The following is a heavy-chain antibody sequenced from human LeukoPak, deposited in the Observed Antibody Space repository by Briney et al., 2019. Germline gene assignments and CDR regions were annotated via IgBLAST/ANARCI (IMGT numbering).Heavy chain of an antibody. CDR3: ATKSGSYRRDAFDI. V-gene: IGHV1-24*01. J-gene: IGHJ3*02. D-gene: IGHD1-26*01. CDR1: GYTLTELS. CDR2: FDPEGGET. Sequence: GASVKVSCKVSGYTLTELSMHWVRQAPGKGLEWMGGFDPEGGETIYAQKFQGRVTMTEDTSTDTAYMELSSLRSEDTAVYCCATKSGSYRRDAFDIWGQGTMVTVSS.